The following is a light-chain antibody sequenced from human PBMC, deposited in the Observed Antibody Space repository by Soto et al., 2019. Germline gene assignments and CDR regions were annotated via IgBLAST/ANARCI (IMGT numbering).Light chain of an antibody. Sequence: QLVLTQPPSASGSPGQSVTISCTGTSSDVGDNKYVSWYQQQPGKAPKVIIYEISERPSGVPDRFSGSKSGNTASLTVSGLRAEDEADYYCSSYAGSNNFRVFGGGTKLTVL. J-gene: IGLJ2*01. CDR3: SSYAGSNNFRV. V-gene: IGLV2-8*01. CDR1: SSDVGDNKY. CDR2: EIS.